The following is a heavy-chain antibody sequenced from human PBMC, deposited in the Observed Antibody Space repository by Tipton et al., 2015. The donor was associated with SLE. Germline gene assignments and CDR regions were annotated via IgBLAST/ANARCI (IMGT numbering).Heavy chain of an antibody. CDR2: TYYSGST. Sequence: LRLSCTVPGGSISSYYWSWIRQPPGKGLEWIGYTYYSGSTNYNPSLKSRVTISVDTSKNQFSLKLSSVTAADTAVYYCAREVVGADDAFDIWGQGTMVTVSS. J-gene: IGHJ3*02. D-gene: IGHD1-26*01. CDR3: AREVVGADDAFDI. V-gene: IGHV4-59*01. CDR1: GGSISSYY.